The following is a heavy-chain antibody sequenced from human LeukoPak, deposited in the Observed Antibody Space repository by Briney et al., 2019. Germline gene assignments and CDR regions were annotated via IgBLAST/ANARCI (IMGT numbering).Heavy chain of an antibody. J-gene: IGHJ4*02. D-gene: IGHD1-1*01. Sequence: GGSLRLSCAASGFTFDSYAMTWVRQTPGKGLEWVSGIVASGDRTYYAESVKGRFTISRDNSKNTVHLQMTTLRVDDTAVYYCAKDPPSYSWNYIKYFDSWGQGTLVTVS. CDR3: AKDPPSYSWNYIKYFDS. V-gene: IGHV3-23*01. CDR1: GFTFDSYA. CDR2: IVASGDRT.